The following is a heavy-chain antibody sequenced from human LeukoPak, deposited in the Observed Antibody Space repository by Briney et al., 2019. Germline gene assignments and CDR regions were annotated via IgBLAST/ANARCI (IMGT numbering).Heavy chain of an antibody. J-gene: IGHJ3*02. CDR2: IYYSGST. Sequence: SDTLSLACTVSGASISSSCYFWGWIRQPPGKGLEGIGSIYYSGSTYYNPCLTSRITISVDTSKNQFSMTLSSVTAADTAVYYCARVRLQQARDAFDIWGQGTMVTVSS. V-gene: IGHV4-39*07. D-gene: IGHD5-24*01. CDR1: GASISSSCYF. CDR3: ARVRLQQARDAFDI.